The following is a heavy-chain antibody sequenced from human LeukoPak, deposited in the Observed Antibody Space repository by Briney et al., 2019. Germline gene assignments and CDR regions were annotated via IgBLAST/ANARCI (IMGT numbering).Heavy chain of an antibody. CDR3: ATYYYGSGSYSNLDV. V-gene: IGHV3-21*01. CDR1: GFTFSSYS. Sequence: SGGSLRLSCAASGFTFSSYSMNWVRQAPGKGLEGVSSISSSSSYIYYADSVKGRFTISRDNAKNSLYLQMNSLRAEDTAVYYCATYYYGSGSYSNLDVWGQGTTVSVSS. D-gene: IGHD3-10*01. J-gene: IGHJ6*02. CDR2: ISSSSSYI.